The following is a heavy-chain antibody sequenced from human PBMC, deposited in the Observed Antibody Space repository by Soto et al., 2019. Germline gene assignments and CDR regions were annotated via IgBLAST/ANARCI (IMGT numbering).Heavy chain of an antibody. V-gene: IGHV1-3*01. CDR2: INAGNGNT. Sequence: QVQLVQSGAEVKKPGASVKVSCKASGYTFTSYAMHWVRQAPGQRLEWMGWINAGNGNTKYSQKFQGRVTITRDTSASTAYMELSSLRSEDTAVYYCARAVAGTAFFDYCGQGTLVTVSS. D-gene: IGHD6-19*01. CDR1: GYTFTSYA. CDR3: ARAVAGTAFFDY. J-gene: IGHJ4*02.